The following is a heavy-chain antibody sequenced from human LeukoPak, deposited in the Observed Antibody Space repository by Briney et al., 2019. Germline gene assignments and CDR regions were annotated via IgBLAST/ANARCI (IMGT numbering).Heavy chain of an antibody. CDR3: ARGPPPDFDY. Sequence: SETLSLTCTVSGGSISSYYWSWIRQPPGKGLEWIGYIYYSGSTNYNPSLKSRVTLSVDMSKNQFSLKLSSVTAADTAVYYCARGPPPDFDYWGRGTLVTVSS. CDR2: IYYSGST. J-gene: IGHJ4*02. V-gene: IGHV4-59*12. CDR1: GGSISSYY.